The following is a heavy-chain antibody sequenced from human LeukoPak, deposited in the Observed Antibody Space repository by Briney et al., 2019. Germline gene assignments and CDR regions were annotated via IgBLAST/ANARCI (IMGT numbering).Heavy chain of an antibody. J-gene: IGHJ4*02. CDR3: ASYDSSGYYYGRLG. V-gene: IGHV4-39*01. CDR1: GFTFSSYG. Sequence: PGGSLRLSCAASGFTFSSYGMSWVRQPPGKGLEWIGSIYYSGSTYYNPSLKSRVTISVDTSKNQFSLKLSSVTAADTAVYYCASYDSSGYYYGRLGWGQGTLVTVSS. CDR2: IYYSGST. D-gene: IGHD3-22*01.